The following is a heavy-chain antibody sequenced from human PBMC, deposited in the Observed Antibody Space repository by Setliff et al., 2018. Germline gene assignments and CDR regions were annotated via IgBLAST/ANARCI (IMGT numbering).Heavy chain of an antibody. D-gene: IGHD4-17*01. CDR2: IFPGNSDV. J-gene: IGHJ4*02. CDR3: ARHGNYGDYSND. CDR1: GYSFTTYW. V-gene: IGHV5-51*01. Sequence: GSLKISCKGSGYSFTTYWIDWVRQMPGKGLEWMGMIFPGNSDVRYSPSFQGQVTISAANSITTAYLQWSSLKASDTAMYYCARHGNYGDYSNDWGQGTLVTVSS.